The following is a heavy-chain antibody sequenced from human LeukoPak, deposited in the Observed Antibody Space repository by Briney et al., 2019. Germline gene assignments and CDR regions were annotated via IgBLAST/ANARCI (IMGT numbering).Heavy chain of an antibody. CDR1: GYTFTGYY. D-gene: IGHD2-21*02. CDR3: ARLSMVRGVTAIRSAFDI. V-gene: IGHV1-2*02. Sequence: ASVKVSCKASGYTFTGYYMRWVRQAPGQGLEWMGWINPNSGGTNYAQKFQGRVTMTRDTSISTAYMELSRLRSDDTAVYYCARLSMVRGVTAIRSAFDIWGQGTMVTVSS. CDR2: INPNSGGT. J-gene: IGHJ3*02.